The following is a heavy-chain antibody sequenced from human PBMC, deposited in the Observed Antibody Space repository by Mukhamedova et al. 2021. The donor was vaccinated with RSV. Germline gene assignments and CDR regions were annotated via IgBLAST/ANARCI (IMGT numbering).Heavy chain of an antibody. Sequence: SSSSYIYYADSVKVLFTISRSPSKTSLYLQMNSLRAEDTAVYYCAGNNDYGGNPFDYWGQGTLVTVSS. J-gene: IGHJ4*02. CDR2: SSSSYI. D-gene: IGHD4-23*01. CDR3: AGNNDYGGNPFDY. V-gene: IGHV3-21*01.